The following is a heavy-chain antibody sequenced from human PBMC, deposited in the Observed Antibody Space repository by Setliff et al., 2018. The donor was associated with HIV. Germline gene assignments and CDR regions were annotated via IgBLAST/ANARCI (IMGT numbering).Heavy chain of an antibody. CDR1: GGSISNFY. V-gene: IGHV4-4*07. D-gene: IGHD3-22*01. CDR3: ARVRLTMIMMVDYFDQ. Sequence: SETLSLTCSVSGGSISNFYWSWIRQPPGKGLEWVGHIYSTGNTNYNPSLKSRVTLSADTSKNQLSLSLTSVTAADTAVYYCARVRLTMIMMVDYFDQWGQGTLVTVSS. CDR2: IYSTGNT. J-gene: IGHJ4*02.